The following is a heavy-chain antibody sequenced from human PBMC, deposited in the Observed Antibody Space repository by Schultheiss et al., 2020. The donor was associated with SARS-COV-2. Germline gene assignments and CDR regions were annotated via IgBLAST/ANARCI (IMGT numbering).Heavy chain of an antibody. V-gene: IGHV3-23*01. J-gene: IGHJ5*02. CDR3: ARGITVITTWFDP. CDR1: GFTFDDYA. CDR2: ISWNSGST. Sequence: GGSLRLSCAASGFTFDDYAMHWVRQAPGKGLEWVSGISWNSGSTYYADSVKGRFTISRDNSKNTLYLQMNSLRAEDTAVYYCARGITVITTWFDPWGQGTLVTVSS. D-gene: IGHD4-11*01.